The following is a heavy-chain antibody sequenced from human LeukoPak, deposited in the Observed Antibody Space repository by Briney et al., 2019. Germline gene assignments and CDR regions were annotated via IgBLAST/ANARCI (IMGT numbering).Heavy chain of an antibody. D-gene: IGHD2-15*01. Sequence: GGSLRLSCAASRFTFSDYYMGWLRQAPGKGLEWVSYISNSGSPIYYPGSVKGRFTISRDNAKSSLYLQMNSLRPEDTAVYYCARVPTPAATFFDYWGQGTLVTVSS. V-gene: IGHV3-11*04. CDR2: ISNSGSPI. J-gene: IGHJ4*02. CDR1: RFTFSDYY. CDR3: ARVPTPAATFFDY.